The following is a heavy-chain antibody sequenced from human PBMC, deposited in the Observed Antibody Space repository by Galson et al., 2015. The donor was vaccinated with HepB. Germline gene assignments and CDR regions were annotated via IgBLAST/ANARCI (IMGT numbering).Heavy chain of an antibody. CDR1: GFTFSNAW. J-gene: IGHJ1*01. D-gene: IGHD5-12*01. CDR3: TTEARPWPYFQH. Sequence: SLRLSCAASGFTFSNAWMTWVRQAPGKGLEWVGRFKSKTDGGTTYYAAPVKGRFIMSRDDSENTLYLQMNSLKTEDTAVYYCTTEARPWPYFQHWGQGTLVTVSS. V-gene: IGHV3-15*01. CDR2: FKSKTDGGTT.